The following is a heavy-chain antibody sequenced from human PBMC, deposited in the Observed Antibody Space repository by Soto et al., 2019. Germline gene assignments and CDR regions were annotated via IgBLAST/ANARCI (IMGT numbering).Heavy chain of an antibody. V-gene: IGHV4-38-2*02. J-gene: IGHJ4*02. CDR1: GYSISTGFN. Sequence: SETLSLTCAVSGYSISTGFNWAWIRQPPGKGLEWIGSIYHSGSTYYNLSLKSRVTISSDASKNQISLKLSSVTAEDTALYYCARECGTGCYQLDSWGQGTLVTVSS. CDR2: IYHSGST. D-gene: IGHD6-19*01. CDR3: ARECGTGCYQLDS.